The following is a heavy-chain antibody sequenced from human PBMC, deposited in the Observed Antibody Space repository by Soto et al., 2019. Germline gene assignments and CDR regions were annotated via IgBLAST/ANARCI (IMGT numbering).Heavy chain of an antibody. D-gene: IGHD6-6*01. J-gene: IGHJ6*02. CDR2: IWYDGSNK. CDR3: ARDGEQLVPRGMDV. Sequence: QVQLVESGGGVVQPGRSLRLSCAASGFTFSNYGMHWVRQAPGKGLEWVAVIWYDGSNKYYADSVKGRFTISRDNSKNTLYLQMNSLRAEDTAVYYCARDGEQLVPRGMDVWGQGTTVTVSS. CDR1: GFTFSNYG. V-gene: IGHV3-33*01.